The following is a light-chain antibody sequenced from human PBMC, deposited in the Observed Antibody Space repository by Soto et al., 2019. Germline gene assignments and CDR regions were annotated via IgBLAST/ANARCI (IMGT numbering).Light chain of an antibody. Sequence: EIVLTQSPVTLSVSPGERATLSCRASRSVTNNVAWYQQRPGQGPRLLIYDASTRATGVPARFSGSGSGTDFTLTISSLQSEDFAVYYCQQYYNWPPYTFGQGTKVDIK. CDR3: QQYYNWPPYT. CDR1: RSVTNN. CDR2: DAS. J-gene: IGKJ2*01. V-gene: IGKV3-15*01.